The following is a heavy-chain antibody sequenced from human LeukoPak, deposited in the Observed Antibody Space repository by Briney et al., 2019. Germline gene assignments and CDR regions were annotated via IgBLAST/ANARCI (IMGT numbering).Heavy chain of an antibody. Sequence: PGGSLRLSCAASGFTFSDYYMSWIRQPPGKGLEWVSYISSSGTTIYYADSVRGRFAVSRDNAKNSLYLQMDSLSAEDTAVYYCASLRGVNRWGQGTLVTVSS. CDR1: GFTFSDYY. V-gene: IGHV3-11*01. D-gene: IGHD3-10*01. CDR2: ISSSGTTI. CDR3: ASLRGVNR. J-gene: IGHJ4*02.